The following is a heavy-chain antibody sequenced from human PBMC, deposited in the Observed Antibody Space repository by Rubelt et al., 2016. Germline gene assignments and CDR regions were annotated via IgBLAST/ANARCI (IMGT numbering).Heavy chain of an antibody. D-gene: IGHD2-2*01. CDR2: IYYSGST. CDR1: GGSVSSGSYY. Sequence: QVQLQESGPGLVKPSETLSLTCTVSGGSVSSGSYYWSWIRPPPGKGLEWIGYIYYSGSTNYTPSLKSRVTVTVDTSKNQFSLKLSSVTAADTYVYYCVRAHQLPLFDPWCQGTRVTVSS. CDR3: VRAHQLPLFDP. J-gene: IGHJ5*02. V-gene: IGHV4-61*01.